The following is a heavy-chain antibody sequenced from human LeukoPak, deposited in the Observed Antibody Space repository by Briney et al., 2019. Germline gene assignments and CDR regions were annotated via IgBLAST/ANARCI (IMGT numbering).Heavy chain of an antibody. CDR2: MKQDGSKK. CDR3: ARDPESSSFDL. V-gene: IGHV3-7*01. D-gene: IGHD6-13*01. Sequence: GGSLRLSCAVSGINFRGYWMAWVRQAPGKGLEWVANMKQDGSKKYYVDSGKGRFTISRDNAKKSLYLEINSLRADDTAVYYCARDPESSSFDLWGRGALVTVSS. CDR1: GINFRGYW. J-gene: IGHJ4*02.